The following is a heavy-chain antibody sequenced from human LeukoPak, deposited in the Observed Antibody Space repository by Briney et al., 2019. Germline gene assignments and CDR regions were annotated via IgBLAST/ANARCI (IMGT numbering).Heavy chain of an antibody. V-gene: IGHV4-59*08. Sequence: SETLSLTCTVSGGSISSYYWSWIRQPPGKGLEWTGYIYYSGSTNYNPSLKSRVTISVDTSKNQFSLKLSSVTAADTAVYYCASSISSSWARGFDPWGQGTLVTVSS. CDR2: IYYSGST. CDR3: ASSISSSWARGFDP. J-gene: IGHJ5*02. CDR1: GGSISSYY. D-gene: IGHD6-13*01.